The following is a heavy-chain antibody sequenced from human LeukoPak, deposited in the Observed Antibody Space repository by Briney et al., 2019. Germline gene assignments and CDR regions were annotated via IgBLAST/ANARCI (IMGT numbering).Heavy chain of an antibody. V-gene: IGHV3-33*06. CDR2: IWSDGNNK. CDR1: GFTFRTYG. J-gene: IGHJ3*02. CDR3: VKEKGPFNAFDI. Sequence: GGSLRLPCAASGFTFRTYGMHWVRQAPGKGLEWVVVIWSDGNNKFYADSVKGRFTISRDNSKNTLYLQMSSLRVEDTAVYYCVKEKGPFNAFDIWGQGTMVTVSS.